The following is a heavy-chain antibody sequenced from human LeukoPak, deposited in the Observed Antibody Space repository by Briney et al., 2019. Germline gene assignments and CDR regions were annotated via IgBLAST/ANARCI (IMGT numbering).Heavy chain of an antibody. CDR3: ANIAVNKNYNFDY. J-gene: IGHJ4*02. V-gene: IGHV3-11*03. CDR1: GFTFSDYY. Sequence: GGSLRLSCAASGFTFSDYYMSWIRQAPGKGLEWVAYISSSSSSTNYADSVKGRFTISRDNAKNSLYLQMNSLRAEDTAVYYCANIAVNKNYNFDYWGQGTLVTVSS. CDR2: ISSSSSST. D-gene: IGHD6-19*01.